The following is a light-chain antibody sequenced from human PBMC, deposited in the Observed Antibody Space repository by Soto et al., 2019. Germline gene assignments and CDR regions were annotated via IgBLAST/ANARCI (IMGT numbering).Light chain of an antibody. J-gene: IGKJ1*01. V-gene: IGKV3-20*01. CDR3: QQCASTPRT. CDR2: DAS. CDR1: QNVANNY. Sequence: DIVLTQSPGTLSLSPGESATLSCRASQNVANNYLAWYQQKPGQAPKVLIYDASRRATALPDRFRDSGSKTDFTLTIARLEPDDFAEDYWQQCASTPRTFGQGTKVEIK.